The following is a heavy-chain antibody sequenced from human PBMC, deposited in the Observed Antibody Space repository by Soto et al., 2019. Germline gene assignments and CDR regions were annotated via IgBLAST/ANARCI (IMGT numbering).Heavy chain of an antibody. CDR2: IYYSGST. Sequence: PSETLSLTCTVSGGSISSSSYYWGWIRQPPGKGLEWIGSIYYSGSTYYNPSLKSRVTISVDTSKNQFSLKLSSVTAADTAVYYCARHFLGYIAVAGTGSNWFDPWGQGTLVTVSS. CDR1: GGSISSSSYY. J-gene: IGHJ5*02. V-gene: IGHV4-39*01. CDR3: ARHFLGYIAVAGTGSNWFDP. D-gene: IGHD6-19*01.